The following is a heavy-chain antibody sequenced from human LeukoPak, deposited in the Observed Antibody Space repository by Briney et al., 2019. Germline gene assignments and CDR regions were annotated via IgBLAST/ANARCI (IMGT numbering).Heavy chain of an antibody. D-gene: IGHD5-18*01. Sequence: GLSVRLSCAASGFTFSSYSMNWVRQAPGKGLEWVSSIGSSSYIYYADSVKGRFTISRDNAKNSLYLQMNSLRAEDTAVYYCARDGYSYGGLHDPFDIWGQGTMVTVSS. CDR2: IGSSSYI. J-gene: IGHJ3*02. V-gene: IGHV3-21*01. CDR1: GFTFSSYS. CDR3: ARDGYSYGGLHDPFDI.